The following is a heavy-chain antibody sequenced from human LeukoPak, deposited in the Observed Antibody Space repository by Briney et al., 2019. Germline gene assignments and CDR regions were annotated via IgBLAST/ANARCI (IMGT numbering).Heavy chain of an antibody. V-gene: IGHV4-59*01. J-gene: IGHJ4*02. CDR2: IYYSGST. CDR3: AAYFGDYGFPR. CDR1: GGSISSYY. Sequence: SETLSLTCTVSGGSISSYYWSWIRQPPGQQLEWIGYIYYSGSTDYNPSLKSRVSISVDPSKKQFSLKLSSVTAADTAVYYCAAYFGDYGFPRWGQGTLVTVSS. D-gene: IGHD4-17*01.